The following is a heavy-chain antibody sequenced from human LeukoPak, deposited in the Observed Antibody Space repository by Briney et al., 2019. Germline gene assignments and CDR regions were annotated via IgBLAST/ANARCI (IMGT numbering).Heavy chain of an antibody. CDR2: ISGSGGST. V-gene: IGHV3-23*01. CDR3: AKGPVVPAAKYYFDY. J-gene: IGHJ4*02. Sequence: GGSLRLSCASSGFTFSSYAMSWVRQAPGKGLEWVSAISGSGGSTYYADSVKGRFTISRDNSKNTLYLQMNSLRAEDTAVYYCAKGPVVPAAKYYFDYWGQGTLVTVSS. D-gene: IGHD2-2*01. CDR1: GFTFSSYA.